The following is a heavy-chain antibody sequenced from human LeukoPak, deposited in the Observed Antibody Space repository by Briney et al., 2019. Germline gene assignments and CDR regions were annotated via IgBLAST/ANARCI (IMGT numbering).Heavy chain of an antibody. D-gene: IGHD3-10*01. J-gene: IGHJ4*02. V-gene: IGHV1-18*01. CDR2: ISAYNGNT. CDR1: GYTFTSYG. Sequence: ASVKVSCKASGYTFTSYGISWVRQAPGQGLEWMGLISAYNGNTNYAQKLQGRVTMTTDTSTSTAYMELRSLRSDDTPVYYCARSFRFLWFGEGGDYWGQGTLVTVSS. CDR3: ARSFRFLWFGEGGDY.